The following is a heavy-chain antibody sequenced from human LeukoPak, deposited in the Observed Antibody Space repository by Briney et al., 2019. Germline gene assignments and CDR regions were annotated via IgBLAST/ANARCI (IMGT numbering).Heavy chain of an antibody. CDR2: ISGGGGST. CDR1: GFTFSSYA. V-gene: IGHV3-23*01. Sequence: GGSLRLSCAASGFTFSSYAMSWVRQAPGKGLEWVSAISGGGGSTYYADSVKGRFTISRDNSKSTLSLQMNSLRAEDTAIYYCATYRQVLLPFESWGQGTLVTVSS. CDR3: ATYRQVLLPFES. D-gene: IGHD2-8*02. J-gene: IGHJ4*02.